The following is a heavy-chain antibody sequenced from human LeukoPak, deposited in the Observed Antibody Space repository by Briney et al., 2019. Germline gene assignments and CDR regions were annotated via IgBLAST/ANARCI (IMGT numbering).Heavy chain of an antibody. CDR1: VYTLTELS. D-gene: IGHD5-18*01. CDR2: FDPEDGET. V-gene: IGHV1-24*01. CDR3: GTVIRGYSYCYLYYYGMGV. J-gene: IGHJ6*02. Sequence: GASVKVSCKVSVYTLTELSMHWVRRAPGKGLEWVGGFDPEDGETIYAQKFQRRVTMTEDTSTDAAYMELSSLRAEDTAVYYCGTVIRGYSYCYLYYYGMGVLGQGNTVT.